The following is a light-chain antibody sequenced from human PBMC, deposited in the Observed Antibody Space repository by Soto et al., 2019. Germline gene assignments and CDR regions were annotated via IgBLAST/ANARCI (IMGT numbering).Light chain of an antibody. CDR1: SSDVGGYKY. Sequence: QSALTQPASVSGSPGQSITISCTGTSSDVGGYKYVSWYQHHPGQAPKLMIHADNSRPSGVSTRFSGSKSGNTASLTISGLQPEDEADYYCSSYTSSSTWVFGGGTKVTVL. J-gene: IGLJ3*02. CDR3: SSYTSSSTWV. CDR2: ADN. V-gene: IGLV2-14*01.